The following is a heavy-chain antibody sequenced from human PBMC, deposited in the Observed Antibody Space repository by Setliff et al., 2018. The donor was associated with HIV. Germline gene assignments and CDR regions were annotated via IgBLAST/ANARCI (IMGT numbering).Heavy chain of an antibody. D-gene: IGHD4-17*01. V-gene: IGHV4-34*01. J-gene: IGHJ4*02. CDR2: LSPSGTT. Sequence: PSETLSLTCTVYGGSFSNYYTNWIRQPPGKGLEWTGELSPSGTTRSNPSLQSRVTISLDTSNNQFSLKLTSVTAADTAMYYCASFFVTTVTNQDYWGQGTPVTVSS. CDR3: ASFFVTTVTNQDY. CDR1: GGSFSNYY.